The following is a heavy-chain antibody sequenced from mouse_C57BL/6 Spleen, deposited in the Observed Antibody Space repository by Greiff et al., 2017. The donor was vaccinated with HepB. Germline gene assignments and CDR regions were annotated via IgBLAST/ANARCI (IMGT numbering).Heavy chain of an antibody. Sequence: QVQLQQSGPELVKPGASVKLSCKASGYTFTSYDINWVKQRPGQGLEWIGWIYPRDGSTKYNEKFKGKATLTVDTSSSTAYMELHSLTSEDSAVYFCARSSGGSSRVVYYAMDYWGQGTSVTVSS. V-gene: IGHV1-85*01. CDR3: ARSSGGSSRVVYYAMDY. D-gene: IGHD1-1*01. CDR1: GYTFTSYD. J-gene: IGHJ4*01. CDR2: IYPRDGST.